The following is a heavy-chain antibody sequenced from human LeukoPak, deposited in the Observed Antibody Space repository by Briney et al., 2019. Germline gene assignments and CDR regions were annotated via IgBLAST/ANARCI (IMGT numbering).Heavy chain of an antibody. CDR2: IYYSGST. D-gene: IGHD1-7*01. CDR3: ARHPPSGETTQYYFDY. V-gene: IGHV4-39*01. J-gene: IGHJ4*02. Sequence: SETLSLTCSVSGGSISSSDYYWDWIRQPPGKRLEWIGSIYYSGSTYYNPSLKSRVTISVDTSKNQFSLKLSSVTAANTAVYYCARHPPSGETTQYYFDYWGQGTLVTVSS. CDR1: GGSISSSDYY.